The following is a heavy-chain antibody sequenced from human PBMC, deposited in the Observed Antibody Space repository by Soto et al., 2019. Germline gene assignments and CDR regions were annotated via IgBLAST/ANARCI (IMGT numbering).Heavy chain of an antibody. CDR2: ISSSGSST. CDR1: GFTFGDYY. J-gene: IGHJ4*02. D-gene: IGHD6-6*01. CDR3: ARSATARHASWY. Sequence: QVQLVESGGGLVKPGGSLRLSCAASGFTFGDYYMSWIRQAPGKGLEWVSYISSSGSSTYYVDSVSGRFTISRDNAKNSLHQQMDSLGAEDAAEYYCARSATARHASWYWGQGTLVTVSS. V-gene: IGHV3-11*01.